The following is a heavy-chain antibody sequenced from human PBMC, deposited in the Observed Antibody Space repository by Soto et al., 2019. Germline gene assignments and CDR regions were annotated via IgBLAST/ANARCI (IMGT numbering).Heavy chain of an antibody. CDR3: ARVITMILPSNYYSGMDV. V-gene: IGHV1-18*01. D-gene: IGHD3-22*01. CDR2: ISAYNGDT. CDR1: GYTFTSYG. Sequence: ASVKGYCKASGYTFTSYGGSWVRQAPGQGLEWMGWISAYNGDTNYAQKLQGRVTMTTDTSTSTAYMELRSLRSDDTAVYYCARVITMILPSNYYSGMDVWAQRTTVSV. J-gene: IGHJ6*02.